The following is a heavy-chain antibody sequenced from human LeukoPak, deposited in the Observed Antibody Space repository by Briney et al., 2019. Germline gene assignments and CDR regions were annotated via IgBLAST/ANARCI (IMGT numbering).Heavy chain of an antibody. D-gene: IGHD6-13*01. J-gene: IGHJ4*02. CDR1: GFTFSSYS. V-gene: IGHV3-21*01. CDR2: ISSSSSYI. CDR3: ARDTRTGYSSSWYGGGFDY. Sequence: PGGSLRLSCAASGFTFSSYSMNWVRQAPGKGLEWVSSISSSSSYIYYADSVKGRFTISRDNAKNSLYLQMNSLRAEDTAGYYCARDTRTGYSSSWYGGGFDYWGQGTLVTVSS.